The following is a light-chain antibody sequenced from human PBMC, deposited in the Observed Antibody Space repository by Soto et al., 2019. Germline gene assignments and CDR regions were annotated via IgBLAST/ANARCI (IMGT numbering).Light chain of an antibody. J-gene: IGKJ1*01. Sequence: DIVMTQTPLSLSVTPGQPASISCKSIQSLLHSDVKTYLYWFLQKPGQPPHLMIYDVSKRLSGVPDRFISSRSGTDFTLKISRVEAEDVGVYYCMQSIQLPWTFGQGTKVDIK. CDR3: MQSIQLPWT. V-gene: IGKV2D-29*01. CDR2: DVS. CDR1: QSLLHSDVKTY.